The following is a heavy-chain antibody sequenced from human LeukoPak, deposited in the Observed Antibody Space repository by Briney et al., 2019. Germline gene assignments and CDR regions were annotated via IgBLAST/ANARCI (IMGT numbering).Heavy chain of an antibody. CDR3: ASGHCSSTSCSYFDY. D-gene: IGHD2-2*03. CDR1: GGSVSSGSYY. V-gene: IGHV4-61*01. CDR2: IYYSGST. Sequence: SEILSLTCTVSGGSVSSGSYYWSWIRQPPGKGLEWIGYIYYSGSTNYNPSLKSRVTISVDTSKNQFSLKLSSVTAADTAVYYCASGHCSSTSCSYFDYWGQGTLVTVSS. J-gene: IGHJ4*02.